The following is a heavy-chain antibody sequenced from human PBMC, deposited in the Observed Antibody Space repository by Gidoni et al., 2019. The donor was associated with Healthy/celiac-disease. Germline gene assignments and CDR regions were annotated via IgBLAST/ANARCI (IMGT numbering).Heavy chain of an antibody. J-gene: IGHJ4*02. CDR2: ISYDGSNK. D-gene: IGHD2-21*02. Sequence: QVQLVESGGGVVQPGRSLRLSCAASGFTFSSYAMHWVRQAPGKGLEWVAVISYDGSNKYYADSVKGRFTISRDNSNNTLYLQMNSLRAEDTAVYYCARAQLTTPRRYGGNSGTIGYWGQGTLVTVSS. CDR1: GFTFSSYA. V-gene: IGHV3-30-3*01. CDR3: ARAQLTTPRRYGGNSGTIGY.